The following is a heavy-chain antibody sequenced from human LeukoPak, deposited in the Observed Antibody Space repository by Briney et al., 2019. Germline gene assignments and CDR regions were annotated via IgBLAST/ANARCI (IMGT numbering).Heavy chain of an antibody. V-gene: IGHV4-34*01. D-gene: IGHD6-6*01. J-gene: IGHJ2*01. CDR1: GGSFSGYY. CDR2: INHSGST. Sequence: SETLSLTCAVYGGSFSGYYWSWIRQPPEKGLEWIGEINHSGSTNYNPSLKSRVTISVDTSKNQFSLKLSSVTAADTAVYYCAREWQYSSSQGYFHLWGRGTLVTVSS. CDR3: AREWQYSSSQGYFHL.